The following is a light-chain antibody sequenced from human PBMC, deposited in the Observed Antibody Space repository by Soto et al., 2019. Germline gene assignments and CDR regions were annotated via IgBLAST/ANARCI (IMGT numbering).Light chain of an antibody. Sequence: QSVLTQPASVSGSPGQSITISCTGTSSHVGSYKFVSWYQQHPGKAPKLMIYEGSKRPSGVSNRISGSKSANTASLTISGLQTEDEADSYCCSYATSSTAYVFGTGTKVTVL. J-gene: IGLJ1*01. CDR1: SSHVGSYKF. CDR2: EGS. V-gene: IGLV2-23*01. CDR3: CSYATSSTAYV.